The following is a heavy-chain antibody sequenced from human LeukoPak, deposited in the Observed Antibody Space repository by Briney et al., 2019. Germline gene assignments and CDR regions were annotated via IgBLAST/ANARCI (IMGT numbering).Heavy chain of an antibody. Sequence: GGSLRLSCAASGFSFNAYTMNWVRQAPGKGLEWVSSISSGSHYIYYADSVKGRFTISRDNAKDSLYLQMNSLRAEDTAVYYCAKDLRPDGVYDFDYWGQGTLVTVSS. V-gene: IGHV3-21*04. CDR1: GFSFNAYT. CDR2: ISSGSHYI. CDR3: AKDLRPDGVYDFDY. D-gene: IGHD5/OR15-5a*01. J-gene: IGHJ4*02.